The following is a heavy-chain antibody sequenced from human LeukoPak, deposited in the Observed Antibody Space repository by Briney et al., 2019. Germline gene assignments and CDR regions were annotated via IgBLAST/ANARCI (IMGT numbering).Heavy chain of an antibody. Sequence: GGSLRLSCAASGFTFSSYAMSWVRQAPGKGLEWVSTISGGGGGTYYADSVKGRFTISRDNSKNTLYLQMNSLRAEDTAVYYCAKRIGSCNSISCLYFDHWGQGALVTVCS. CDR1: GFTFSSYA. CDR3: AKRIGSCNSISCLYFDH. D-gene: IGHD2-2*01. J-gene: IGHJ4*02. CDR2: ISGGGGGT. V-gene: IGHV3-23*01.